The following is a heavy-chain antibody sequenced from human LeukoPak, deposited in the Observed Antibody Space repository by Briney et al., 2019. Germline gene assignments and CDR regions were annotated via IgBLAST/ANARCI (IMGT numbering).Heavy chain of an antibody. CDR2: INSDGSRT. D-gene: IGHD2-8*02. CDR3: VSLTGHDAFDI. CDR1: GFTFSRNW. Sequence: PGGSLRLSCAPSGFTFSRNWMHWVRQAPGKGLVWLSRINSDGSRTIYADSVKGRLTISRDNAKNTLYLEMNSLTVEDTAVYYCVSLTGHDAFDIWGQGTMVTVSS. V-gene: IGHV3-74*01. J-gene: IGHJ3*02.